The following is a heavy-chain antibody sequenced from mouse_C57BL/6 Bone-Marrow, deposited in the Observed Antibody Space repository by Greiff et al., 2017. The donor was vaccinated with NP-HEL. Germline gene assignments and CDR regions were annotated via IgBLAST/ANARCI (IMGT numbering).Heavy chain of an antibody. CDR3: ASEGQIYFDY. CDR2: INPNNGGT. J-gene: IGHJ2*01. Sequence: EVQLQQSGPELVKPGASVKMSCKASGYTFTDYNMHWVKQSHGKSLEWIGYINPNNGGTSYNKKFKGKATLTVNKSSSTAYMELRSLTSEDSAVYYCASEGQIYFDYWGQGTTLTVSS. D-gene: IGHD1-1*01. CDR1: GYTFTDYN. V-gene: IGHV1-22*01.